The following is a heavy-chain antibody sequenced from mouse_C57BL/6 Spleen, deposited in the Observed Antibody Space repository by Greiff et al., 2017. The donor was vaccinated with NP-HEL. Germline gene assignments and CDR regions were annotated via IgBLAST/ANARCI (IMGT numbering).Heavy chain of an antibody. CDR1: GYTFTDYY. D-gene: IGHD2-5*01. V-gene: IGHV1-26*01. CDR2: INPNNGGT. CDR3: ARKSKKDYYAMDY. Sequence: EVQLQQSGPELVKPGASVKISCKASGYTFTDYYMNWVKQSHGKSLEWIGDINPNNGGTSYNQKFKGKATLPVDKSSSTAYMELRSLTSEDSAVYYCARKSKKDYYAMDYWGQGTSVTVSS. J-gene: IGHJ4*01.